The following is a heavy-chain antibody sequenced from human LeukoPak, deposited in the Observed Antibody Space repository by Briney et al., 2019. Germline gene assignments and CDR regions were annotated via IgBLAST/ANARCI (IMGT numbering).Heavy chain of an antibody. D-gene: IGHD3-9*01. J-gene: IGHJ5*01. V-gene: IGHV3-7*01. Sequence: PGGSLRLSCAASGFTFSRYWMSWVRQTPEKGLECVANIKQDGSDKFYVDSVRGRFTISRDNAKNTLYLQMKSLRAEDTAVYYCVRDWDHFDFDSWGLGTLVTVSS. CDR2: IKQDGSDK. CDR1: GFTFSRYW. CDR3: VRDWDHFDFDS.